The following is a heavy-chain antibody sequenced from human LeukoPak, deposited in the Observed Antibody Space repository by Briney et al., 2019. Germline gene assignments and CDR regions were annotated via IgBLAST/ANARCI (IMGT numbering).Heavy chain of an antibody. D-gene: IGHD4-17*01. J-gene: IGHJ3*02. CDR2: IYTSGST. CDR3: ARAWTTSGDAFDI. V-gene: IGHV4-61*02. CDR1: GGSISSGSYY. Sequence: KTSQTLSLTYTVSGGSISSGSYYWSWIRQPAGKRLEWIGRIYTSGSTNYNPSLKSRVTISVDTSKNQFSLKLSSVTAADTAVYYCARAWTTSGDAFDIWGQGTMVTVSS.